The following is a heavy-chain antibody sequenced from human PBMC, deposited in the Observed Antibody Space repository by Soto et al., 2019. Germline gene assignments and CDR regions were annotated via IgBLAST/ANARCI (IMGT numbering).Heavy chain of an antibody. CDR1: GGSISNYY. V-gene: IGHV4-59*01. D-gene: IGHD2-21*02. J-gene: IGHJ6*02. CDR2: IYYSGST. CDR3: ARDLWGYCGTDCYPLDV. Sequence: SETLSLTCTVSGGSISNYYWSWIRQHPGKGLEWIGYIYYSGSTNYNPSLKSRVTISVDTSKNQFSLKLNSVTAADTAVYYCARDLWGYCGTDCYPLDVWGQGATVTVSS.